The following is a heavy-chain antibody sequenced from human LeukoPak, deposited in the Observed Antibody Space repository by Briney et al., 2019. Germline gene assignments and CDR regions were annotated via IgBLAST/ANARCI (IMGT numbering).Heavy chain of an antibody. CDR2: VDPEDGET. CDR3: ATDRPSDSSGYNC. CDR1: GYTFTDYY. Sequence: ASVRISCKVSGYTFTDYYMHWVQQAPGKGLEWMGLVDPEDGETIYAEKFQGRVTITADTSTDTAYMELSSLRSEDTAVYYCATDRPSDSSGYNCWGQGTLVTVSS. J-gene: IGHJ4*02. V-gene: IGHV1-69-2*01. D-gene: IGHD3-22*01.